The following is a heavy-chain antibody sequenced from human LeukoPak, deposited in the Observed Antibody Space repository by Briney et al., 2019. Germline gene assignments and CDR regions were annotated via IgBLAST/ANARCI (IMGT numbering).Heavy chain of an antibody. CDR1: GYTFTSYG. CDR2: ISAYNGNT. D-gene: IGHD3-22*01. V-gene: IGHV1-18*01. CDR3: ARVSYYYDSSGYYSIDYFGY. Sequence: GASVKVSCKASGYTFTSYGISWVRQAPGQGLEWMGWISAYNGNTNYAQKLQGRVTMTTDTSTSTAYMELRSLRSDDTAVYYCARVSYYYDSSGYYSIDYFGYWGQGTLVTVSS. J-gene: IGHJ4*02.